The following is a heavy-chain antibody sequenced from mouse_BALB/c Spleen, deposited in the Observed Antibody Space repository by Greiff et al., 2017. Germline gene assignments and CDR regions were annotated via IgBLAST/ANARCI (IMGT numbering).Heavy chain of an antibody. CDR2: ISSGGST. D-gene: IGHD2-14*01. CDR3: ARGGTGMDY. CDR1: GFTFSGYA. V-gene: IGHV5-6-5*01. J-gene: IGHJ4*01. Sequence: EVMLVESGGGLVKPGGSLKLSCAASGFTFSGYAMSWVRQTPEKRLEWVASISSGGSTYYPDSVKGRFTISRDNARNILYLQMSSLRSEDTAMYYCARGGTGMDYWGQGTSVTVSS.